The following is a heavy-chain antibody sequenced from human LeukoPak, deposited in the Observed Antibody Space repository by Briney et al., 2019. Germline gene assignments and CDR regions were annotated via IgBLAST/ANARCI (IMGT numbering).Heavy chain of an antibody. CDR1: GFTFSRHG. D-gene: IGHD1-1*01. J-gene: IGHJ6*03. Sequence: GGSLRLSCVASGFTFSRHGMNWVRQAPGKGLEWVSGISPSGDIKYYVDSVKGRFTVSRDNSKNTLYLQMNSLRAEDTAVYYCAKDRSGGTSMDVWGKGTTVTISS. V-gene: IGHV3-23*01. CDR3: AKDRSGGTSMDV. CDR2: ISPSGDIK.